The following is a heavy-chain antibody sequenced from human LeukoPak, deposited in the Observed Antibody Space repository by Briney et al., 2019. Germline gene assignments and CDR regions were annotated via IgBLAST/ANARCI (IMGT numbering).Heavy chain of an antibody. D-gene: IGHD6-19*01. CDR2: ISAYNYNT. CDR1: GYMFTNYG. V-gene: IGHV1-18*01. Sequence: GASVKVSCKASGYMFTNYGISWVRQAPGQGLEWMGWISAYNYNTNYAQKFQGRVTMTTDTSTSTAYMELGSLRFDDTAVYYCARDRGSLAVSDSGTSDYWGQGTLVTVSS. CDR3: ARDRGSLAVSDSGTSDY. J-gene: IGHJ4*02.